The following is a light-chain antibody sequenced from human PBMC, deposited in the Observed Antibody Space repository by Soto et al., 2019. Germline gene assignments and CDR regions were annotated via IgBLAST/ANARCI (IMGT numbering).Light chain of an antibody. J-gene: IGKJ2*01. CDR1: QSVSRN. V-gene: IGKV3D-15*01. CDR2: GAS. Sequence: EIVMTQSPATLSVSPGQRATLSCRASQSVSRNLAWYQQKPGQAPRLLIYGASTRATGIPARFSGSGSGTDFTLTISSLQSEDFAVYYCQQYHNWPPYTFGQGTNLEIK. CDR3: QQYHNWPPYT.